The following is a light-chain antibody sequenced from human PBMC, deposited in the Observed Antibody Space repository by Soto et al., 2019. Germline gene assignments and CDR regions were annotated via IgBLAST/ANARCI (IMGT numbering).Light chain of an antibody. CDR2: DVS. Sequence: QSVLTQPASVSGSPGQSITISCTGTSSDVGGYNYVSWYQQHPGKAPKLMIYDVSNRPSGVSNLFSGSKSGNTASLTISGLQAEDEADYYCSSYTRSSTHVVFGGGTKLTVL. CDR3: SSYTRSSTHVV. V-gene: IGLV2-14*01. CDR1: SSDVGGYNY. J-gene: IGLJ2*01.